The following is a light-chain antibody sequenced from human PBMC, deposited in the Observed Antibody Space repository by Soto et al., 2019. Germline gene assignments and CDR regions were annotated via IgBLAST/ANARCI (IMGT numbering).Light chain of an antibody. CDR1: QSVSNNY. Sequence: IVLTPSPGTLSLSPGTRDTLSCRASQSVSNNYLAWYQQKPGQAPRLLIYGASNRATGIPDRFSGSGSGTEFTLTISSLQPDDFATYYCQQYNSYSFGQGTKVDIK. CDR3: QQYNSYS. V-gene: IGKV3-20*01. J-gene: IGKJ1*01. CDR2: GAS.